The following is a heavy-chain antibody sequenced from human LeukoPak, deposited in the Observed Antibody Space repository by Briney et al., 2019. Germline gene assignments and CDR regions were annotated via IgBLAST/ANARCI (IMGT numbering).Heavy chain of an antibody. V-gene: IGHV4-39*07. Sequence: PSETLSLTCTVSGGSISSSSYYWGWIRQPPGKGLEWIGSIYYSGSTYYNPSLKSRVTISVDTSKNQFSLKLSSVTAADTAVYYCGRDYYDSSGLRAFDIWGQGTMVTVSS. CDR1: GGSISSSSYY. J-gene: IGHJ3*02. D-gene: IGHD3-22*01. CDR2: IYYSGST. CDR3: GRDYYDSSGLRAFDI.